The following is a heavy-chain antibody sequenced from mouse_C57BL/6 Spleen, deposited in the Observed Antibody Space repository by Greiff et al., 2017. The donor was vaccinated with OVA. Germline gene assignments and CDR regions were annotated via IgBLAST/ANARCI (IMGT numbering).Heavy chain of an antibody. CDR3: ARRGYYGSSPWYFDV. CDR1: GYAFSSYW. CDR2: IYPGDGDT. J-gene: IGHJ1*03. Sequence: VQLVESGAELVKPGASVKISCKASGYAFSSYWMNWVKQRPGKGLEWIGQIYPGDGDTNYNGKFKGKATLTADKSSSTAYMQLSSLTSEDSAVYFCARRGYYGSSPWYFDVWGTGTTVTVSS. D-gene: IGHD1-1*01. V-gene: IGHV1-80*01.